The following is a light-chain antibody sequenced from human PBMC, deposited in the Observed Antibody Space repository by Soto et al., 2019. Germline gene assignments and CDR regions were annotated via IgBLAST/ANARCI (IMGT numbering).Light chain of an antibody. CDR1: QGVSSTY. CDR2: GAS. J-gene: IGKJ3*01. Sequence: EIVLTQSPGTLSLSPGERATLSCRASQGVSSTYLAWYQQKPGQPPRLLIYGASNRATGIPERFSGSGSGTDFTLTISRLEPEDFAVYYCQQYGTSPFTFGPVTKVDIK. CDR3: QQYGTSPFT. V-gene: IGKV3-20*01.